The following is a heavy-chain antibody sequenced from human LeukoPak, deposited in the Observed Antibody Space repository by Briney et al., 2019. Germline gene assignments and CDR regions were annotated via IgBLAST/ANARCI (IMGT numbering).Heavy chain of an antibody. Sequence: GGSLRLSCAASGFTVSSNYMSWVRQAPGKGLEWVSVIYSGGSTYYADSVKGRFTISRDNSKNTLYLQMNGLRAEDTAVYYCARALAYCGGDCYWEDDAFDIWGQGTMVTVSS. D-gene: IGHD2-21*02. CDR2: IYSGGST. J-gene: IGHJ3*02. CDR3: ARALAYCGGDCYWEDDAFDI. V-gene: IGHV3-66*01. CDR1: GFTVSSNY.